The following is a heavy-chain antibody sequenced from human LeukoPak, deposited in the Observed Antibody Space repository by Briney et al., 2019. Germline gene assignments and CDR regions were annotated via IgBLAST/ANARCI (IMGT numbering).Heavy chain of an antibody. D-gene: IGHD3-10*01. Sequence: PSETLSLTCAVYGGSFSGYYWSWIRQPAGKGLEWIGRIYTSGSTNYNPSLESRVTMSVDTSKNQFSLKLSSVTAADTAVYYCAPERFGELSVSDYWGQGTLVTVSS. CDR1: GGSFSGYY. CDR3: APERFGELSVSDY. J-gene: IGHJ4*02. V-gene: IGHV4-59*10. CDR2: IYTSGST.